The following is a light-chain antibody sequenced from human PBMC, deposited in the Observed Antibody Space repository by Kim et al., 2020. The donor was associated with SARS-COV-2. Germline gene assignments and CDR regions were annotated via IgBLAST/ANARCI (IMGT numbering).Light chain of an antibody. V-gene: IGKV1-6*01. CDR2: AES. J-gene: IGKJ2*03. CDR1: QAIRND. CDR3: LQDYNYPHS. Sequence: SASVGDRVSITCRAIQAIRNDLAWYQQKPGKAPNLLIYAESTLQNGVPSRFSGSGSGTNFTLTIGSLQPEDFATYYCLQDYNYPHSFGQGTKLEI.